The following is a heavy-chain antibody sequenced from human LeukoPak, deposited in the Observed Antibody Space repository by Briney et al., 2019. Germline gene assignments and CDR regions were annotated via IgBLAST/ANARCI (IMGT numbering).Heavy chain of an antibody. D-gene: IGHD3-22*01. Sequence: GGSLRLSCAASGFTFSSYAMHWVRQAPGKGLEWVAVISYDGSNKYYADSVKGRFTISRDNSKNTLYLQMNSLRAEDTAVYYCARAGPAQPIVVVPPLDWGQGTLVTVSS. CDR3: ARAGPAQPIVVVPPLD. CDR2: ISYDGSNK. J-gene: IGHJ4*02. CDR1: GFTFSSYA. V-gene: IGHV3-30-3*01.